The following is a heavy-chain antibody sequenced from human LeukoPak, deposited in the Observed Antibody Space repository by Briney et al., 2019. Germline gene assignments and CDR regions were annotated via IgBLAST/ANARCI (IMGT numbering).Heavy chain of an antibody. Sequence: GASVKVSCKASGYTFTSYGISWVRRAPGQGLEWMGWISAYNGNTNYAQKLQGRVTMTTDTSTSTAYMELRSLRSDDTAVYYCAREYCTGGVCFHYMDVWGKGTTVTVSS. CDR1: GYTFTSYG. D-gene: IGHD2-8*02. J-gene: IGHJ6*03. V-gene: IGHV1-18*01. CDR3: AREYCTGGVCFHYMDV. CDR2: ISAYNGNT.